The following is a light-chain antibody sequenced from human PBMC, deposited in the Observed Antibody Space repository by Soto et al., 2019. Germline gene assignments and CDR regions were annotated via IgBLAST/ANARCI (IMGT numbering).Light chain of an antibody. V-gene: IGKV1-27*01. CDR1: QAISNY. CDR2: AAS. Sequence: DIQMTQSPSSLSASVGDRVTITCRASQAISNYLAWYQQKPGKVPKLLIYAASTLQSGVPSRFSGSESGTDFTLIINSLQPEDVATYYCRNYNSAPYTFGQGTKVEIK. J-gene: IGKJ2*01. CDR3: RNYNSAPYT.